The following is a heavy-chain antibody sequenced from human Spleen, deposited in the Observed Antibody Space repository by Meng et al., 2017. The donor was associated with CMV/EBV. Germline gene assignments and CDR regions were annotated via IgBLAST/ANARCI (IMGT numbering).Heavy chain of an antibody. CDR3: ASGSYSRFDS. V-gene: IGHV3-30-3*01. Sequence: LSCAASGFTFSRYPMHWVRQAPGKGLEWVAVISLDGNNKYCPDSVKGRFTISRDNSKNTLYLQMNSLRAEDTAVYYCASGSYSRFDSWGQGTLVTVSS. CDR1: GFTFSRYP. D-gene: IGHD1-26*01. CDR2: ISLDGNNK. J-gene: IGHJ4*02.